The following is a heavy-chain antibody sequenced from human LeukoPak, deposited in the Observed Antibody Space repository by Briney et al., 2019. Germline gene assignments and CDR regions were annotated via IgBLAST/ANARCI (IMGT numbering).Heavy chain of an antibody. Sequence: GSLRLSCAASEFTFSSYSMNWARQAPGKGLEWVSYISSSSSTIYYADSVKGRFTISRDNAKNSLYLQMNSLRAEDTAVYYCARGRAAVDYWGQGTLVTVSS. CDR2: ISSSSSTI. CDR1: EFTFSSYS. CDR3: ARGRAAVDY. V-gene: IGHV3-48*01. J-gene: IGHJ4*02.